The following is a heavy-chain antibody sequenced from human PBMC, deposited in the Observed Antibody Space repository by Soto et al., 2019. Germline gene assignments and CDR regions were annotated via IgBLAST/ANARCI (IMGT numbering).Heavy chain of an antibody. CDR1: GGSFSGYY. CDR2: INHSGST. CDR3: ASNVAADDALDV. J-gene: IGHJ3*01. D-gene: IGHD2-15*01. V-gene: IGHV4-34*01. Sequence: SETLSLTCAVYGGSFSGYYWSWIRQPPGKGLEWIGEINHSGSTNYNPSLKSRVTISGDGSKNQFTLNLSSVTAADTAVYYCASNVAADDALDVWGQGTIVTVSS.